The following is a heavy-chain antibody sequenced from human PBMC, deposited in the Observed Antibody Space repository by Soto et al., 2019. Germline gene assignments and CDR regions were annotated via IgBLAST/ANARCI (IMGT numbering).Heavy chain of an antibody. Sequence: EVQLLESGGGLVQPGGSRRLSCAASGFTFSSYAMSWVRQAPGKGLEWVSAISGSGGSTYYADSVKGRFTISRDNSKNTLYLQMSSLRAEDTAVYYCAKLGIAVAGFFDYWGQGTLVTVSS. D-gene: IGHD6-19*01. V-gene: IGHV3-23*01. CDR2: ISGSGGST. CDR1: GFTFSSYA. CDR3: AKLGIAVAGFFDY. J-gene: IGHJ4*02.